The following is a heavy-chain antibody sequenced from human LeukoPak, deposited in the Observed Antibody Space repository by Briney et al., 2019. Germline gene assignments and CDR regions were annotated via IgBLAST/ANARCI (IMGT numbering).Heavy chain of an antibody. D-gene: IGHD2-15*01. CDR1: GFTFSDYY. J-gene: IGHJ4*02. CDR3: ARDRSRSVAANFDY. CDR2: ISSSGSTI. Sequence: PGGSLRLSCAASGFTFSDYYMSWIRQAPGKGLEWVSYISSSGSTIYYADSVKGRFTISRDNAKNSLYLQMNSLRAEDTAVYYCARDRSRSVAANFDYWGQGTLVTVSS. V-gene: IGHV3-11*04.